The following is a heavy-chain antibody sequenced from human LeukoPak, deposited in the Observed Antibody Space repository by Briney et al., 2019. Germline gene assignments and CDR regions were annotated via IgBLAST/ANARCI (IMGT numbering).Heavy chain of an antibody. D-gene: IGHD2-15*01. CDR2: IYTGGST. Sequence: GGSLRLSCAASGFTFSSYAMSWVRQAPGKGLEWVSAIYTGGSTHYADSVKGRFTISRDNAKNTLYLQMDSLRAEDTAVYYCARGSSEFDYWGQGTLVTVSS. V-gene: IGHV3-53*01. J-gene: IGHJ4*02. CDR3: ARGSSEFDY. CDR1: GFTFSSYA.